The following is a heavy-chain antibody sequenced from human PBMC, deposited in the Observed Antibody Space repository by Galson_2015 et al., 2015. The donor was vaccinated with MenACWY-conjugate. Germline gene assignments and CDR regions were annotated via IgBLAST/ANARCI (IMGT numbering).Heavy chain of an antibody. J-gene: IGHJ4*02. CDR2: IYYSGST. Sequence: SETLSLTCTVSGGSISSSSYYWGWIRQPPGKGLEWIGSIYYSGSTYYNPSLKSRVTISVDTSKNQFSLKLSSVTAADTAVYYCARDFFDYDFWSGYYTFDYWGQGTLVTVSS. D-gene: IGHD3-3*01. CDR1: GGSISSSSYY. CDR3: ARDFFDYDFWSGYYTFDY. V-gene: IGHV4-39*07.